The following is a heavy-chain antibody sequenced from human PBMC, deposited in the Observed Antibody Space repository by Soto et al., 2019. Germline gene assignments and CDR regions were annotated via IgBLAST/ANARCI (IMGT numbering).Heavy chain of an antibody. Sequence: QVQLVQSGAEVKKTGSSVMVSCKASGGTFSSYAISWVRQAPGQGLEWMGGIIPISDTTNYAQKFQGRVTITACDSTRTAYMELSRLRCEDTAVYYCARSQGSSTSLEIYYYYYYGMDVWGQGTTVNVSS. D-gene: IGHD2-2*01. CDR3: ARSQGSSTSLEIYYYYYYGMDV. J-gene: IGHJ6*02. V-gene: IGHV1-69*01. CDR2: IIPISDTT. CDR1: GGTFSSYA.